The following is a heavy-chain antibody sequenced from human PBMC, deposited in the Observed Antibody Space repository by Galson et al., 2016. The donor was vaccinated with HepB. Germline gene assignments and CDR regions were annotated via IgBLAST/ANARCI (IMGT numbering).Heavy chain of an antibody. CDR2: IYHTGTT. V-gene: IGHV4-4*02. CDR3: AGGKLASGWGY. CDR1: GDSISRDTW. J-gene: IGHJ4*02. D-gene: IGHD4-23*01. Sequence: LSLTCAVSGDSISRDTWWSCIRQPPGKGLEWIGEIYHTGTTNYNPSLKSRVTMSLDKSKNQFSLMVTSVTAADTALYYCAGGKLASGWGYWGQGTLVTVSS.